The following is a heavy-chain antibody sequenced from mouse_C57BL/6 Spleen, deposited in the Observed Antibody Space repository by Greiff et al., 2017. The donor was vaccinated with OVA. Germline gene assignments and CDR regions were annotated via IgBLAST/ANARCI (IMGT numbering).Heavy chain of an antibody. CDR2: ISDGGSYT. CDR1: GFTFSSYA. Sequence: DVHLVESGGGLVKPGGSLKLSCAASGFTFSSYAMSWVRQTPEKRLEWVATISDGGSYTYYPDNVKGRFTISRDNAKNNLYLQMSHLKSEDTAMYYCARALDSSGSAWFAYWGQGTLVTVSA. CDR3: ARALDSSGSAWFAY. D-gene: IGHD3-2*02. V-gene: IGHV5-4*01. J-gene: IGHJ3*01.